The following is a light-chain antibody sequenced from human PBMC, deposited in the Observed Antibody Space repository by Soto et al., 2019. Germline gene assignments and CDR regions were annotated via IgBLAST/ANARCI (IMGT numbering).Light chain of an antibody. CDR3: QQSDSTPLT. Sequence: DIQMTQSPSSLSASVGDRVTLTCRARQSISTYLNWYQQKPGKAPKLLIYGASSLHSGVPTRFSGSGSGTEFTLTISSLQPEDVATYYCQQSDSTPLTFGGGTKVEIK. V-gene: IGKV1-39*01. CDR2: GAS. J-gene: IGKJ4*01. CDR1: QSISTY.